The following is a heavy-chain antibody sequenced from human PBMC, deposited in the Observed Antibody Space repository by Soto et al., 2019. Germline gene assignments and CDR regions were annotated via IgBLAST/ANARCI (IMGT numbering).Heavy chain of an antibody. Sequence: GEALKSSCEGCGYRFTTYWMGWVRQMPGKGLEWMGIIYPGDSDTRYSPSFQGQVTISADKSISPAYLHWSSLKASDTAMYYCARSLTTVTTDGAFDIWGQGTMVTVS. V-gene: IGHV5-51*01. CDR3: ARSLTTVTTDGAFDI. CDR2: IYPGDSDT. D-gene: IGHD4-4*01. J-gene: IGHJ3*02. CDR1: GYRFTTYW.